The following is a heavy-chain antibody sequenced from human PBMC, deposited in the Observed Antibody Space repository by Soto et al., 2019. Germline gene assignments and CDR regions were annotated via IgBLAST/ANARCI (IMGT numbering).Heavy chain of an antibody. CDR3: ARGDIVVVPAALRIAAAGYYYYYGMDV. J-gene: IGHJ6*02. Sequence: PSETLSLTCTVSGGSISSYYWSWIRQPAGKGLEWIGRIYTSGSTNYNPPLKSRVTMSVDTSKNQFSLKLSSVTAADTAVYYCARGDIVVVPAALRIAAAGYYYYYGMDVWGQGTTVTVSS. CDR2: IYTSGST. D-gene: IGHD2-2*01. CDR1: GGSISSYY. V-gene: IGHV4-4*07.